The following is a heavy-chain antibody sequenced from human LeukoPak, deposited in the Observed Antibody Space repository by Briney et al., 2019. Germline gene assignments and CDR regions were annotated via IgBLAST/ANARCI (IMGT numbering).Heavy chain of an antibody. CDR1: GFTFSSYE. V-gene: IGHV3-48*03. Sequence: PGGSLRLSCAASGFTFSSYEGTWVRQAPGRGLGWVSYISSSGSTIYYADSVKGRFTISRDNAKSSLYLQMNSLRAEDTAVYYCAVLGIPMIGGVWGKGTTVTISS. J-gene: IGHJ6*04. D-gene: IGHD3-10*02. CDR3: AVLGIPMIGGV. CDR2: ISSSGSTI.